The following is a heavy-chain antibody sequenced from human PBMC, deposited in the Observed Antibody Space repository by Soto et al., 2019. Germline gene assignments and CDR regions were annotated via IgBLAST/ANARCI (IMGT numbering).Heavy chain of an antibody. CDR3: ARADCTNGVCYSGYGDY. CDR2: ISAYNGNT. D-gene: IGHD2-8*01. V-gene: IGHV1-18*04. J-gene: IGHJ4*02. Sequence: ASVKVSCKASVYTFTSYGISWVRQAPGQGLEWMGWISAYNGNTNYAQKLQGRVTMTTDTSTSTAYMELRSLRSDDTAVYYCARADCTNGVCYSGYGDYWGQGTLVTVSS. CDR1: VYTFTSYG.